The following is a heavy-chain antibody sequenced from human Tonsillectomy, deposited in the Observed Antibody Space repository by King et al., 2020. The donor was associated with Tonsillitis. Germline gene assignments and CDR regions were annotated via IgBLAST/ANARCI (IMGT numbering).Heavy chain of an antibody. CDR1: GGSISSGFYF. D-gene: IGHD3-22*01. CDR2: IYYSGST. CDR3: ASLYYYDRSGYTYYFDY. V-gene: IGHV4-39*01. Sequence: QLQESGPGLVKPSGTLSLTCTGSGGSISSGFYFLGLIRQPPGKGLEWIGGIYYSGSTYYNPPLKSRVTISVDTSKNQFSLKLSPVTAADTAVYYCASLYYYDRSGYTYYFDYWGQGTLVTVSS. J-gene: IGHJ4*02.